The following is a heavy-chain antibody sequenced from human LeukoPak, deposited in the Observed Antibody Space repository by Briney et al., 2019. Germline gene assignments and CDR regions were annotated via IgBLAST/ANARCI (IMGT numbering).Heavy chain of an antibody. J-gene: IGHJ4*02. V-gene: IGHV4-59*12. CDR2: IYSSGST. CDR1: GGSINSYF. Sequence: SETLSLTCTVSGGSINSYFWSWIRQPPGKAQEWIGYIYSSGSTSYNPSLKSRVTISVDTSKNQFSLQLNSVTPEDTAVYYCARDGVEMATISHFDYWGQGTLVTVSS. CDR3: ARDGVEMATISHFDY. D-gene: IGHD5-24*01.